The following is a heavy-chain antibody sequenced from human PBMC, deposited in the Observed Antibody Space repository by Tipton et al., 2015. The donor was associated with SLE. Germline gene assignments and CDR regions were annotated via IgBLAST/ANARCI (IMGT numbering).Heavy chain of an antibody. J-gene: IGHJ4*02. V-gene: IGHV4-4*07. CDR3: ARYSDYYDSSADYRAFFDY. Sequence: TLSLTCTVSGGSISSYYWRWIRQPAGKGLEWIGRIYTSGSTNYNPALTSRVTISVDTSKNQFSLKLSSVTAADTAVYYCARYSDYYDSSADYRAFFDYWGQGTLVTVSS. CDR1: GGSISSYY. CDR2: IYTSGST. D-gene: IGHD3-22*01.